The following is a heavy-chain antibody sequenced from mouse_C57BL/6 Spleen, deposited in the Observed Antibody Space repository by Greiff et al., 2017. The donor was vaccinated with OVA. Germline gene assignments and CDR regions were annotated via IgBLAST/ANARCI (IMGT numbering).Heavy chain of an antibody. D-gene: IGHD2-1*01. CDR1: GYTFTDYY. V-gene: IGHV1-26*01. CDR3: ARWTLPYAMDY. CDR2: INPNNGGT. J-gene: IGHJ4*01. Sequence: EVQLQQSGPELVKPGASVKISCKASGYTFTDYYMNWVKQSHGKSLEWIGDINPNNGGTSYNQKFKGKATLTVDKSSSTAYMELRSLTSEDSAVYYCARWTLPYAMDYWGQGTSVTVSS.